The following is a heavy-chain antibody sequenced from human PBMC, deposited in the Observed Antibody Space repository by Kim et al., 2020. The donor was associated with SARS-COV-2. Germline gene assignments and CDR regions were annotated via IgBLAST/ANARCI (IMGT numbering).Heavy chain of an antibody. Sequence: SETLSLTCTVSGGSISSGGYYWSWIRQHPGKGLEWIGYIYYSGSTCYNPSLKSRVTISVDTSKNQFSLKLSSVTAADTAVYYCARAPGLGTMIVVVTHFDYWGQGTLVTVSS. CDR2: IYYSGST. J-gene: IGHJ4*02. CDR1: GGSISSGGYY. V-gene: IGHV4-31*03. CDR3: ARAPGLGTMIVVVTHFDY. D-gene: IGHD3-22*01.